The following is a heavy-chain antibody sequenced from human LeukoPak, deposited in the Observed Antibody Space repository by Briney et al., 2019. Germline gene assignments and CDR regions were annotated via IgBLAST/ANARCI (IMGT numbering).Heavy chain of an antibody. V-gene: IGHV4-31*03. CDR1: GASVSSGGYY. D-gene: IGHD6-13*01. CDR3: ARQYRIAAANTDTGLQH. J-gene: IGHJ1*01. CDR2: TYDSGRT. Sequence: TLSLTCTVSGASVSSGGYYWSWVRRVPGKGLEWIGYTYDSGRTFYSPSLKSRGTISVDTSKNQFSLRLSSVTAADTAVYYCARQYRIAAANTDTGLQHWGQGTLVTVSS.